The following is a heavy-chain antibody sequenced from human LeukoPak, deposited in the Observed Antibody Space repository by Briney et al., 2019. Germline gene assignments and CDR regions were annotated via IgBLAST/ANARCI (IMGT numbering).Heavy chain of an antibody. D-gene: IGHD3-3*01. CDR2: ISSSGSTI. J-gene: IGHJ3*02. V-gene: IGHV3-11*04. CDR1: GFTFSDYY. Sequence: GGSLRLSCAASGFTFSDYYMSWIRQAPGKGLEWVSYISSSGSTIYYADSVKGRFTISRDNAKNSLYLQMNSLRAEDTAVYYCARSRITIFGVVIGFGAFDIWGQGTMVTVSS. CDR3: ARSRITIFGVVIGFGAFDI.